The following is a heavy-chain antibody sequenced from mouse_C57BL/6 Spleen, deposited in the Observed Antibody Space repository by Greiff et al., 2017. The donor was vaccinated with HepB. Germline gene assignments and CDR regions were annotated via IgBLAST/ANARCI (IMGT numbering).Heavy chain of an antibody. CDR1: GYSITSDY. CDR2: ISYSGST. D-gene: IGHD1-3*01. CDR3: ARSPKGGGWYFDV. J-gene: IGHJ1*03. V-gene: IGHV3-8*01. Sequence: VQLKESGPGLAKPSQTLSLTCSVTGYSITSDYWNWIRKFPGNKLEYMGYISYSGSTYYNPSLKSRISITRDTSKNQYYLQLNSVTTEDTATYYGARSPKGGGWYFDVWGTGTTVTVSS.